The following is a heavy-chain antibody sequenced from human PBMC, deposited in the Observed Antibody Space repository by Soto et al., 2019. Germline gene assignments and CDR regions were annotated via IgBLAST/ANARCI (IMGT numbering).Heavy chain of an antibody. Sequence: EVQLVESGGGLVQPGGSLRLSCAASGFTVSSNYMSWVRQAPGKGLEWVSVIYSGGSTYYADSVKGRFTNSRHNSKNTLYLQLNSLRAEDTAVYYCGRAPYYYASGSYLRSYYYYSYMDVWGKGTTVTVSS. CDR1: GFTVSSNY. V-gene: IGHV3-53*04. CDR3: GRAPYYYASGSYLRSYYYYSYMDV. CDR2: IYSGGST. D-gene: IGHD3-10*01. J-gene: IGHJ6*03.